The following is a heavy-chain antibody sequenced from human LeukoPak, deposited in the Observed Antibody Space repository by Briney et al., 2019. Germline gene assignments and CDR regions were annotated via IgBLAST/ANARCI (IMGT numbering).Heavy chain of an antibody. J-gene: IGHJ3*02. V-gene: IGHV4-4*02. CDR3: ARDQGPGFVVVPAANRAFDI. CDR1: GGSISSSNW. CDR2: IYHSGST. Sequence: PSGTLSLTCAVSGGSISSSNWWSWVRQPPGKRLEWIGEIYHSGSTNYNPSLKSRVTISVDKSKNQFSLKLSSVTAADTAVYYCARDQGPGFVVVPAANRAFDIWGQGTMVTVSS. D-gene: IGHD2-2*01.